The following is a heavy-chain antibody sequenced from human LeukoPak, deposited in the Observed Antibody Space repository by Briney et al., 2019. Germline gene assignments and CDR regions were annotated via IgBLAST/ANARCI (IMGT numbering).Heavy chain of an antibody. J-gene: IGHJ4*02. D-gene: IGHD2-15*01. V-gene: IGHV3-23*01. Sequence: GGSLRLSCAASGFTFSSYAMNWVRQAPGKGLEWVSAISGSGGQKFYADSVRGRFIISRDNSRNTMSLQMDSLRVEDSAIFYCVIRLGGGYFVRWGQGTLVTVSS. CDR1: GFTFSSYA. CDR2: ISGSGGQK. CDR3: VIRLGGGYFVR.